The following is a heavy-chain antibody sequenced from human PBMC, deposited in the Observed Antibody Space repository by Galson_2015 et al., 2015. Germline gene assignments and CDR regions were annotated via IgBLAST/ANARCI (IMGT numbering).Heavy chain of an antibody. V-gene: IGHV1-18*04. Sequence: SVRLSCKASGFTFTDYYISWIRQAPGQGLEWVAYISGYSSTINYAQNLQGRVTMSTDTSTSTPYMELRSLRSDDTAVYYCARVISGGEYDSSAYHFWGQGAMVTVSS. CDR1: GFTFTDYY. D-gene: IGHD3-22*01. J-gene: IGHJ3*01. CDR2: ISGYSSTI. CDR3: ARVISGGEYDSSAYHF.